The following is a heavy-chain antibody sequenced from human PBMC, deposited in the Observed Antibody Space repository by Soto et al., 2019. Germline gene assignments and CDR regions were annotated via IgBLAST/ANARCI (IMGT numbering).Heavy chain of an antibody. J-gene: IGHJ4*02. CDR3: ARGGIVVVQGIPESY. V-gene: IGHV3-7*01. Sequence: PGGSLRLSCAASGFTFSSYWMSWVRQAPGKGLEWVANIKQDGSEKYYVDSVKGRFTISRDNAKNSLYLQMNSLRAEDTAVYYCARGGIVVVQGIPESYWGQGTLHNVSS. CDR2: IKQDGSEK. D-gene: IGHD2-2*01. CDR1: GFTFSSYW.